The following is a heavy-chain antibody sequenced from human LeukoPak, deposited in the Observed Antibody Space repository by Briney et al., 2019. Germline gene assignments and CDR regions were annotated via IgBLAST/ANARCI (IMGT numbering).Heavy chain of an antibody. Sequence: GGSLRLSCASSGFSFSSYVMHWVRQAPGKGLEYVSAISSNGGETYYADSVKGRFTISRDNSKNALYLQMGSLRVEDMAVYYCARGRSPRGYYYGMDVWGQGTTVTVS. V-gene: IGHV3-64*02. CDR2: ISSNGGET. CDR1: GFSFSSYV. D-gene: IGHD1-26*01. J-gene: IGHJ6*02. CDR3: ARGRSPRGYYYGMDV.